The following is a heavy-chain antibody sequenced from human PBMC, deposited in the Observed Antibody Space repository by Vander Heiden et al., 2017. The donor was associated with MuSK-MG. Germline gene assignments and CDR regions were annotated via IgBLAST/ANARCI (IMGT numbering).Heavy chain of an antibody. J-gene: IGHJ6*02. V-gene: IGHV1-46*01. Sequence: QVQLVQSGAEVKKPGASVKVSCQASGYTFTSYYMHWVRQAPGQGLEWMGIINPSGGSTSYAQKFQGRVTMTRDTSTSTVYMELSSLRSEDTAVYYCARVRGYGDYYYYYGMDVWGQGTTVTVSS. CDR2: INPSGGST. CDR3: ARVRGYGDYYYYYGMDV. D-gene: IGHD4-17*01. CDR1: GYTFTSYY.